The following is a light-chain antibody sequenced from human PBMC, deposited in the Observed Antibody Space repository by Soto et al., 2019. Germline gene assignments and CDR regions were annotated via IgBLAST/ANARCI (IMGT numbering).Light chain of an antibody. Sequence: QSALTQPASVSGSPGQSITISCTGTSSDVGSYNLVSWYQQHPGKAPKLMIYEGTKRPSGVSDRFSGSKSGNTASLTISGLQAEDEAHYYCCSYAGSTTLDVFGTGTKVTVL. V-gene: IGLV2-23*03. J-gene: IGLJ1*01. CDR3: CSYAGSTTLDV. CDR2: EGT. CDR1: SSDVGSYNL.